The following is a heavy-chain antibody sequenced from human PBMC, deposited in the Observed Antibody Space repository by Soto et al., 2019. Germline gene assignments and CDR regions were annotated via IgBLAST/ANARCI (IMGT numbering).Heavy chain of an antibody. V-gene: IGHV4-59*11. CDR2: IYYTGST. J-gene: IGHJ4*02. CDR3: ARANWYSEY. Sequence: QVHLQESGPGLVKPSETLSLTCTVSGGSISNHYWSWIRQPPGKGLEWIGYIYYTGSTNYNPSLKSRVTMSVDTSKNQCSLNLTSLTAADTAIHYCARANWYSEYWGQVTLVTVSS. D-gene: IGHD7-27*01. CDR1: GGSISNHY.